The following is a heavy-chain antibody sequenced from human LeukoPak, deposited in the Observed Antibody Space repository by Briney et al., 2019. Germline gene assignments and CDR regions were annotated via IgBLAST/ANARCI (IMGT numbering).Heavy chain of an antibody. CDR2: INPNSGGT. CDR1: GYTFTGNY. Sequence: ASVKVSCKASGYTFTGNYMHWVRQAPGQGLEWMGWINPNSGGTNYAQKFQGRVTMTTDTSISTAYMELSRLRSDDTALYYCASSRTYCSTTSCYAPDDAFDIWGQGTMVTVSS. CDR3: ASSRTYCSTTSCYAPDDAFDI. J-gene: IGHJ3*02. V-gene: IGHV1-2*02. D-gene: IGHD2-2*01.